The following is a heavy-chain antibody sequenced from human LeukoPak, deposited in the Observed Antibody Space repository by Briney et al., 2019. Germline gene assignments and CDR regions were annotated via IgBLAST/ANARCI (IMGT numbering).Heavy chain of an antibody. CDR1: GFTFSSYA. V-gene: IGHV3-23*01. J-gene: IGHJ4*02. CDR3: ARGRSSSHCPTY. D-gene: IGHD6-19*01. CDR2: ISGSGGST. Sequence: GGSLRLSCAASGFTFSSYAMSWVRQAPGKGLEWVSAISGSGGSTYYAGSVKGRFTISRDNSKNTLYLQMNGLRAEDTAVYYCARGRSSSHCPTYWGQGTLVTVSS.